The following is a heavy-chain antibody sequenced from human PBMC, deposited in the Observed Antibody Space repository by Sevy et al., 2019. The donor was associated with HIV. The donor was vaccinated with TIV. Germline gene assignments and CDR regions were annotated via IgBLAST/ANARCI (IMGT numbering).Heavy chain of an antibody. Sequence: GGSLRLSCAASGFTFRNYAMTWVRQAPGKGLQWVSAISGRSSYIYNADSVKGRFTISRDNAKNSLYLQMNSLRAEDTAVYYCARVLRVVRIDYFDYWGQGTLVTVSS. D-gene: IGHD2-2*01. V-gene: IGHV3-21*01. J-gene: IGHJ4*02. CDR3: ARVLRVVRIDYFDY. CDR1: GFTFRNYA. CDR2: ISGRSSYI.